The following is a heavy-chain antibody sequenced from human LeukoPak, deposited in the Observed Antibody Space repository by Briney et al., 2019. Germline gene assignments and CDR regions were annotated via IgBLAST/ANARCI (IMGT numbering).Heavy chain of an antibody. Sequence: PGRALRLSCAASGFAFRSYGMHWVRQAPGKGLEWVAVISDDGSKKYYTDSLKDRFIISRDNSKNTLYLQMNNMRPEDTAVYYCITGAKPPRRYDAFDIWGQGTMVTVSS. CDR3: ITGAKPPRRYDAFDI. CDR1: GFAFRSYG. J-gene: IGHJ3*02. D-gene: IGHD7-27*01. V-gene: IGHV3-30*03. CDR2: ISDDGSKK.